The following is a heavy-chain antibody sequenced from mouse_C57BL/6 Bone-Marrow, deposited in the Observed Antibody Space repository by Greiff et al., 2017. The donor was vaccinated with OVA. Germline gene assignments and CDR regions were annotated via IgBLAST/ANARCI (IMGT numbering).Heavy chain of an antibody. CDR1: GYTFTSYW. CDR2: IDPSDSYT. CDR3: ARSIITTVVATGDYAMDY. J-gene: IGHJ4*01. D-gene: IGHD1-1*01. V-gene: IGHV1-69*01. Sequence: QVQLQQPGAELVMPGASVKLSCKASGYTFTSYWMHWVKQRPGQGLEWIGEIDPSDSYTTYNQKFKGKSTLTVDKSSSTAYMQLSSLTSEDSAVYYCARSIITTVVATGDYAMDYWGQGTSVTVSS.